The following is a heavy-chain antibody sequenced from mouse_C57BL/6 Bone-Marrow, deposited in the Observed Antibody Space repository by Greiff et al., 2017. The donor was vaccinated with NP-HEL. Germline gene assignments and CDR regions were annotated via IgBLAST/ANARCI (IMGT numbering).Heavy chain of an antibody. V-gene: IGHV1-59*01. CDR3: AGDGYHWYFDV. CDR1: VYTFTSYW. Sequence: QVHVKQPGAELVRPGTSVKLSCKASVYTFTSYWMHWVKQRPGQGLEWIGVIDPSDSYTNYNQKFKGKATLTVDTSSSTAYMQLSSLTSEDSAVYYCAGDGYHWYFDVWGTGTTVTVSS. D-gene: IGHD2-3*01. CDR2: IDPSDSYT. J-gene: IGHJ1*03.